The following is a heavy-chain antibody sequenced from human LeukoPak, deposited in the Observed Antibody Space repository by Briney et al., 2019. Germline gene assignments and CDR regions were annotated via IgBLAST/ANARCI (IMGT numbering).Heavy chain of an antibody. Sequence: SQTLSLTCTVSGGSISSGDYYWSWIRQPPGKGLEWIGSIYYSGSTNYNPSLKSRVTIYVDTSRNQFSLKLSSVTAADTAVYYCAGQGYCSSTSCYNRGFFDYWGQGTLVTVSS. CDR3: AGQGYCSSTSCYNRGFFDY. V-gene: IGHV4-30-2*03. D-gene: IGHD2-2*01. CDR1: GGSISSGDYY. J-gene: IGHJ4*02. CDR2: IYYSGST.